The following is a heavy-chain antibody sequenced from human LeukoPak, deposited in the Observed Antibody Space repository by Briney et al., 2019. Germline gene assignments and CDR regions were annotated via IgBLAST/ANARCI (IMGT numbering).Heavy chain of an antibody. CDR2: MSPNSGDT. CDR3: ARGPPNWGFDF. Sequence: XVRXATXXXXXXXGWMSPNSGDTGYAQKFQGRVTMTRDTSISTAYMELTSLRSEDTAIYYCARGPPNWGFDFWGQGALVTVSS. V-gene: IGHV1-8*01. J-gene: IGHJ4*02. D-gene: IGHD7-27*01.